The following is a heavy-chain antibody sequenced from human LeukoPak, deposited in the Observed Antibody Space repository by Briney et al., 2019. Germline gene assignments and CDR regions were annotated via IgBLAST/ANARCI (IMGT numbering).Heavy chain of an antibody. CDR3: ARIVGATTRIDY. CDR2: ISSSSSTI. D-gene: IGHD1-26*01. V-gene: IGHV3-48*02. Sequence: GGSPRLSCAASEFTFSSFSMNWVRQAPGKGLEWVSYISSSSSTIYYADSVKGRFTISRDNAKNSLYLQTNSLRDEDTAVYYCARIVGATTRIDYWGQGTLVTVSS. CDR1: EFTFSSFS. J-gene: IGHJ4*02.